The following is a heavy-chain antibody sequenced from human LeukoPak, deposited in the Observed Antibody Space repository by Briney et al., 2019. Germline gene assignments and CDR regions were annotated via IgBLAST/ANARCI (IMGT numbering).Heavy chain of an antibody. Sequence: GRSLRLSCAASGFTFSSYAMHWVRQAPGKGLEWVAVISYDGSNKYYADSVKGRFTISRDNSKNTLYLQMNSLRAEDTAVYYCARTFSSGWYSPTDYWGQETLVTVSS. V-gene: IGHV3-30-3*01. D-gene: IGHD6-19*01. CDR1: GFTFSSYA. J-gene: IGHJ4*02. CDR2: ISYDGSNK. CDR3: ARTFSSGWYSPTDY.